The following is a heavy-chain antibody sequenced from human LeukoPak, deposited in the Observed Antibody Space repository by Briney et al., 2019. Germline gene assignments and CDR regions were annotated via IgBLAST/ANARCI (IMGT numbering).Heavy chain of an antibody. Sequence: PGGSLRLSCAASGFTFSSYWVSWVRQAPGKGLEWVANIKQDGSEKYYVDSVKGRFTISRDNAKNSLYLQMNSLRAEDTAVYYCARVYYDFWSGSDNWFDPWGQGTLVTVSS. J-gene: IGHJ5*02. V-gene: IGHV3-7*01. CDR3: ARVYYDFWSGSDNWFDP. CDR2: IKQDGSEK. CDR1: GFTFSSYW. D-gene: IGHD3-3*01.